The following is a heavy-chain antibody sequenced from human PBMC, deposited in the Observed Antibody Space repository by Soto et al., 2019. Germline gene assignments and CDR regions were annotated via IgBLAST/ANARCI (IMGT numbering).Heavy chain of an antibody. D-gene: IGHD1-1*01. CDR3: AREVQPVVRPEHDC. CDR1: GFAFSSCT. V-gene: IGHV3-21*01. J-gene: IGHJ4*02. Sequence: GGSLRLSCAVSGFAFSSCTMNWVRQAPGKGLEWVSSVSGGGTTYYADSVKGRFTISRDNARNSLYLQMNSLRTEDTAVYYCAREVQPVVRPEHDCWGQGTLVTVSS. CDR2: VSGGGTT.